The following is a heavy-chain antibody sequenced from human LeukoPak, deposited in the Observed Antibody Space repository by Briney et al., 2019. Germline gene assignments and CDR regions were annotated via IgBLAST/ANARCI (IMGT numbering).Heavy chain of an antibody. J-gene: IGHJ4*02. V-gene: IGHV3-53*01. D-gene: IGHD6-13*01. CDR3: AREGASSSFGY. CDR2: LYSGGNT. Sequence: GGSLRLSCAASGFTFSSNYMSWARQAPGKGLEWVSVLYSGGNTYHADSVKGRFTISRDNSKNTLYLQMNSLRAEDTAVYYCAREGASSSFGYWGQGTLVTVSS. CDR1: GFTFSSNY.